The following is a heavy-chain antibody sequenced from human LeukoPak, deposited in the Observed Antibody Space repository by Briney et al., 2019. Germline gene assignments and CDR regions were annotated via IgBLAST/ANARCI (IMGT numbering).Heavy chain of an antibody. CDR2: INPDGSAE. J-gene: IGHJ4*02. CDR3: ARLFGGVTTFDY. CDR1: GFSISNYW. D-gene: IGHD4-17*01. Sequence: GGSLRLSCAASGFSISNYWMSWVRQGPGKGLEWVASINPDGSAERYVDSVKGRFTISRDNAKNSMYLQMNSPSAEDTALFYCARLFGGVTTFDYWGQGTLVTVS. V-gene: IGHV3-7*01.